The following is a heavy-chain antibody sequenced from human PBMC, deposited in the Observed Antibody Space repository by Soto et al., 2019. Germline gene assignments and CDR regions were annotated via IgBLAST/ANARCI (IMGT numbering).Heavy chain of an antibody. CDR2: ISSSSIYI. CDR1: GFTFSSYS. V-gene: IGHV3-21*04. Sequence: PGGSLRLSCAASGFTFSSYSMNWVRQAPGKGLEWVSSISSSSIYIYYADSVKGRFTISRDNAKNSLYLQMNSLRAEDTAVYYCARDGILSGYSAIEIFGQGTMVTFSS. J-gene: IGHJ3*02. D-gene: IGHD3-9*01. CDR3: ARDGILSGYSAIEI.